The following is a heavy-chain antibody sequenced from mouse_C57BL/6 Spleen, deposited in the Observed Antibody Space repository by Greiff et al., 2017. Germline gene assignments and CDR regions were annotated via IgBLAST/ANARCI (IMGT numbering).Heavy chain of an antibody. CDR1: GFNIKNTY. J-gene: IGHJ3*01. D-gene: IGHD2-2*01. V-gene: IGHV14-3*01. CDR3: AREDYGYGAWFAY. CDR2: IDPANGNT. Sequence: VQLKQSVAELVRPGASVKLSCTASGFNIKNTYMHWVKQRLEQGLEWIGRIDPANGNTKYAPKFQGKATITADTSSNTAYLQLSSLTSEETAIYSGAREDYGYGAWFAYWGQGTLVTVSA.